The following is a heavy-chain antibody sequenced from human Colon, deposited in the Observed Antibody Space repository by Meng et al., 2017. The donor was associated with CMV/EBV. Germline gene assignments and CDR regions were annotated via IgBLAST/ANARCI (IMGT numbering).Heavy chain of an antibody. CDR2: ITWNSETI. Sequence: GGSLRLSCAASGFTFDDHAMHWVRQVPGKGPEWVAGITWNSETIAYGDSVKGRFTVSRDNAKTALYLQMNSLRAEDTALYYCAKAVGANFFYGLDVWGQGTTVTVSS. D-gene: IGHD1-26*01. CDR1: GFTFDDHA. J-gene: IGHJ6*02. V-gene: IGHV3-9*01. CDR3: AKAVGANFFYGLDV.